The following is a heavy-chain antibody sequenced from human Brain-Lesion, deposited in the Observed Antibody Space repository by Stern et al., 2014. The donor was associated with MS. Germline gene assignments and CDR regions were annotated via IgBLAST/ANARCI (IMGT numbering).Heavy chain of an antibody. Sequence: QVQLVQSGGGLVKPGGSLRLSCAASGFTFSDYYMSWIRQAPGQGLEWVSYISSSGSTIYYADSVKGRFTISRDNAKNSLYLQMNSLRAEDTAVYYCARDHIVGATSDAFDIWGQGTMVTVSS. D-gene: IGHD1-26*01. CDR1: GFTFSDYY. V-gene: IGHV3-11*01. CDR3: ARDHIVGATSDAFDI. CDR2: ISSSGSTI. J-gene: IGHJ3*02.